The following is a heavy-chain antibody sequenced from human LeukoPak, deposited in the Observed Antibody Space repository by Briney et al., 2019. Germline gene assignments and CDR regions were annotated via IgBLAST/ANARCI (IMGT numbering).Heavy chain of an antibody. CDR2: INPNSGGT. Sequence: AASVKVSCKASGYTFTGYYMHWVRQAPGQGLEWMGWINPNSGGTNYAQKFQGRVTMTRDTSISTAYMELSRLRSDDTAVYYCARDRVGYCSGGSCFLGPRAFDIWGQGTMVTVSS. D-gene: IGHD2-15*01. J-gene: IGHJ3*02. V-gene: IGHV1-2*02. CDR3: ARDRVGYCSGGSCFLGPRAFDI. CDR1: GYTFTGYY.